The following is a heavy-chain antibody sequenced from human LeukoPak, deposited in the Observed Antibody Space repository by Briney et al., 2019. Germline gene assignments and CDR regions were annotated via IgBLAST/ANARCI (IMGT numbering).Heavy chain of an antibody. CDR2: IYYSGST. CDR3: ARSRRGSGWYSGWFDP. V-gene: IGHV4-59*01. J-gene: IGHJ5*02. Sequence: SETLSLTCTVSGGSISSYYWSWIRQPPGKGLEWNGYIYYSGSTNYNPSLKSRVTISVDTSKNQFSLKLSSVTAADTAVYYCARSRRGSGWYSGWFDPWGQGTLVTVSS. CDR1: GGSISSYY. D-gene: IGHD6-19*01.